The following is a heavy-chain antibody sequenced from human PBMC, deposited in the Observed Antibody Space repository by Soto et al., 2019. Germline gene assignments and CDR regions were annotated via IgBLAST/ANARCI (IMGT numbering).Heavy chain of an antibody. CDR1: GCIFVDYD. V-gene: IGHV3-9*01. D-gene: IGHD2-15*01. Sequence: GGSLRLSCEASGCIFVDYDMHWVRQPPGKGLQWVSGISWNSGDKDYGDSVKGRFTISRDNAKNSLDLQMSSLRVEDTATYYCVKKSCSHTRCYTGWFFDLWGRGTLVTVSS. CDR3: VKKSCSHTRCYTGWFFDL. J-gene: IGHJ2*01. CDR2: ISWNSGDK.